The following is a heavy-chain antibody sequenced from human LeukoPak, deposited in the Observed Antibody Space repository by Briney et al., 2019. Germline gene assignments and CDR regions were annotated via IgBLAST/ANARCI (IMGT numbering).Heavy chain of an antibody. CDR2: IKQDGSEK. Sequence: GGSLRLSCAASGFTFSSYWMSWVRQAPGKGLEWVANIKQDGSEKYYVDSVKGRFTISRDSAKNSLYLQMNSLRAEDTAVYYCARDEWEWELPTFDYWGQGTLVTVSS. CDR1: GFTFSSYW. V-gene: IGHV3-7*01. D-gene: IGHD1-26*01. J-gene: IGHJ4*02. CDR3: ARDEWEWELPTFDY.